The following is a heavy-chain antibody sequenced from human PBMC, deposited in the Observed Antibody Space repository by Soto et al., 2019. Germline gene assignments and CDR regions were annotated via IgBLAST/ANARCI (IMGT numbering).Heavy chain of an antibody. V-gene: IGHV3-74*01. Sequence: GGSLRLSCAASGFTFSSYWMHWVRQAPGKGLLWVSRINSDGSSTSYADSVKGRFTISRDNAKNTLYLQMNSLRAEDTAVYYCASQALHYDFWSGYYSDAFDIWGQGTMVTV. CDR2: INSDGSST. CDR1: GFTFSSYW. J-gene: IGHJ3*02. D-gene: IGHD3-3*01. CDR3: ASQALHYDFWSGYYSDAFDI.